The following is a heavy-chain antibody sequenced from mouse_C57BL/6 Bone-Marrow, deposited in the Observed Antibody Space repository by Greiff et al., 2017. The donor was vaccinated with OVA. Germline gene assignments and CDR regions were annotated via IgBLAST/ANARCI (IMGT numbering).Heavy chain of an antibody. J-gene: IGHJ4*01. Sequence: EVQLQESVAELVRPGASVKLSCTASGFNIKNTYMHWVTQRPEQGLEWIGRIDPANDNTKYAPKFQGKATMTADTSSNTAYLQLSSLSSEDTAVYCCARGNFGRSFYAMDYWGQGTSVTVSS. CDR1: GFNIKNTY. CDR3: ARGNFGRSFYAMDY. V-gene: IGHV14-3*01. CDR2: IDPANDNT. D-gene: IGHD1-1*01.